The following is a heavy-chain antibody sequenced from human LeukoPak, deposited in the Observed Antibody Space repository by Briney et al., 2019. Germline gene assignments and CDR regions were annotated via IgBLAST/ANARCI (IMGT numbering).Heavy chain of an antibody. D-gene: IGHD2-21*02. V-gene: IGHV3-53*01. CDR3: ARGKPHCGGDCYPDY. J-gene: IGHJ4*02. CDR1: GFTVSSNY. Sequence: GGSLRLSCAASGFTVSSNYMSWVRQAPGKGLEWVSVIYSGGSTYYADSVKGRFTISRDNSKNTLYLQMNSLRAEDTAVYYCARGKPHCGGDCYPDYWGQGTLVTVSS. CDR2: IYSGGST.